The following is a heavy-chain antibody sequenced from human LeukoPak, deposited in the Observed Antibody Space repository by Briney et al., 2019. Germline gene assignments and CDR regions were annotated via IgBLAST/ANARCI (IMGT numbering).Heavy chain of an antibody. D-gene: IGHD3-3*01. CDR3: ASTYYDFWSGYYTYSDY. J-gene: IGHJ4*02. V-gene: IGHV3-11*06. Sequence: GGSLRLSCAASGFTFSDYYMTWIRQAPGKGLEWVSSISSSSSYIYYADSVKGRFTISRDNAKNSLYLQMNSLRAEDTAVYYCASTYYDFWSGYYTYSDYWGQGTLVTVSS. CDR2: ISSSSSYI. CDR1: GFTFSDYY.